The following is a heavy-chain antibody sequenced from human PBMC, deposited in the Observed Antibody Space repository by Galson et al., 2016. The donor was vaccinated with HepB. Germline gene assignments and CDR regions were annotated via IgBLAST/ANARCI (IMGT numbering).Heavy chain of an antibody. J-gene: IGHJ4*02. CDR2: DSMDGRRK. CDR1: GFSFSSYA. V-gene: IGHV3-30*18. CDR3: AKRHEFCPPVGCSVDY. D-gene: IGHD3-10*02. Sequence: SLRLSCAGSGFSFSSYAVHWVRQAPGKGLEWVAADSMDGRRKFYSDSVRGRFTISRDNSNNMLFLQMDSLRPDDTAVYYCAKRHEFCPPVGCSVDYWGQGTLVSVSS.